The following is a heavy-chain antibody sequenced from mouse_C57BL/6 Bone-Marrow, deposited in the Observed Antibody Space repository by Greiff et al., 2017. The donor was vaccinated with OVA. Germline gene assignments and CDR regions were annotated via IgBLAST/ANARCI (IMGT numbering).Heavy chain of an antibody. J-gene: IGHJ4*01. Sequence: EVQLVESGGGLVKPGGSLKLSCAASGFTFSDYGMHWVRQAPEKGLEWVAYISSGSSTIYYADTVKGRFTISRDNAKNTLFLQMTSLRSEDTAMYYCAMGWDTHYYAMDYWGQGTSVTVSS. V-gene: IGHV5-17*01. CDR2: ISSGSSTI. CDR1: GFTFSDYG. CDR3: AMGWDTHYYAMDY. D-gene: IGHD4-1*01.